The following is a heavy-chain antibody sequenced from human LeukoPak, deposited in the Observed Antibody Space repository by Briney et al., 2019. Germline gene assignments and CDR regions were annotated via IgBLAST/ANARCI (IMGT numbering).Heavy chain of an antibody. Sequence: PGRSLRLSCAASGFTFSSYGMHWVRQAPGKGLEWVAVIWYDGSNKYYADSVKGRFTISRDNSKNTLYLQMNSLRAEDTAVYYCARENRRYGSGSLTVDYWGQGTLVTVSS. CDR2: IWYDGSNK. V-gene: IGHV3-33*01. CDR1: GFTFSSYG. J-gene: IGHJ4*02. CDR3: ARENRRYGSGSLTVDY. D-gene: IGHD3-10*01.